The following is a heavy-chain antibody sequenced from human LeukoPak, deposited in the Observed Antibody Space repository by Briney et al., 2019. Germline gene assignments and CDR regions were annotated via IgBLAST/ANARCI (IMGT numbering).Heavy chain of an antibody. V-gene: IGHV4-34*01. CDR2: INHSGST. CDR1: GGSFSGYY. CDR3: ARLEYGSWYFDY. Sequence: SETLSLTCAVYGGSFSGYYWSWIRQPPRKGLEWIGEINHSGSTNYNPSLKSRVTISVDTSKNQFSLKLSSVTAADTAVYYCARLEYGSWYFDYWGQGTLVTVSS. J-gene: IGHJ4*02. D-gene: IGHD3-10*01.